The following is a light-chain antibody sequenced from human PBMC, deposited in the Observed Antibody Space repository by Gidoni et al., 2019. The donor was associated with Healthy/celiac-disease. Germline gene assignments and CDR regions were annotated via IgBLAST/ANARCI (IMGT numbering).Light chain of an antibody. CDR1: QSISRY. CDR2: AAS. CDR3: QQSYSTPST. Sequence: DIQTTESPSSLSASVGDRVNITCRASQSISRYLHWYQQKPGKAPKLLIYAASSLQSGVPSRFSGSGSGTDFTLTISSLQPEDFATYYCQQSYSTPSTFGGGTKVEIK. J-gene: IGKJ4*01. V-gene: IGKV1-39*01.